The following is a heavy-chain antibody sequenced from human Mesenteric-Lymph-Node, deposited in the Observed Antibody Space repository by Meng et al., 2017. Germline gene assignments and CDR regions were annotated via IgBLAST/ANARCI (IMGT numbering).Heavy chain of an antibody. V-gene: IGHV1-46*01. D-gene: IGHD3-22*01. CDR3: ARPYHTFYYYDSSGYYYDRGDYFDY. Sequence: ASVKVSCKASGYTFTSYYMHWVRQAPGQGLEWMGIINPSGGSTSYAQKFQGRVTMTRDTSTSTVYMELSSLRSEDTAVYYCARPYHTFYYYDSSGYYYDRGDYFDYWGQGTLVTVSS. CDR1: GYTFTSYY. CDR2: INPSGGST. J-gene: IGHJ4*02.